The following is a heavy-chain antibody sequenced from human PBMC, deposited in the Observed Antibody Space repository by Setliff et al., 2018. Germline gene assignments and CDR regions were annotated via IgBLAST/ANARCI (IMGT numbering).Heavy chain of an antibody. CDR2: INPSDGST. CDR1: GYAFTTYY. Sequence: GASVKVSCKASGYAFTTYYMHWVRQAPGQGLEWIGVINPSDGSTTYAQKFQGRVTMTRNTSTNTVYMQLSSLRSEDTAVCYCARENMAKNFWGEHSDYWGQGTLVTSPQ. J-gene: IGHJ4*02. CDR3: ARENMAKNFWGEHSDY. V-gene: IGHV1-46*01. D-gene: IGHD3-3*01.